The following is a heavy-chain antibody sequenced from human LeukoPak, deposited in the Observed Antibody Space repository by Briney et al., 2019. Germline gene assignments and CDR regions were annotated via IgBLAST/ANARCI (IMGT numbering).Heavy chain of an antibody. V-gene: IGHV3-48*03. Sequence: PGGSLRLSCAASGFTFSRSDWKWVRQAPGQGLEWVSYISSSGSIIYYADSVKGRFTISRDNAKNSLYLQMNSLRAEDTALYYCARDLGVVDCDYVPYFDYWGQGTLVTVSS. CDR2: ISSSGSII. CDR3: ARDLGVVDCDYVPYFDY. CDR1: GFTFSRSD. J-gene: IGHJ4*02. D-gene: IGHD4-17*01.